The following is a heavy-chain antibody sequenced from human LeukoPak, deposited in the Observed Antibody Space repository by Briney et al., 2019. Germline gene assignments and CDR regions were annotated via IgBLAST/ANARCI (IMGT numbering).Heavy chain of an antibody. CDR3: ARDMADIVATIQDY. CDR2: INPNSGGT. D-gene: IGHD5-12*01. Sequence: ASVTVSCKASGYTFTGYYMHWVRQAPGQGLEWMGWINPNSGGTNYAQKFQGRVTMTRDTSISTAYMELSRLRSDDTAVYYCARDMADIVATIQDYWGQGTLVTVSS. CDR1: GYTFTGYY. J-gene: IGHJ4*02. V-gene: IGHV1-2*02.